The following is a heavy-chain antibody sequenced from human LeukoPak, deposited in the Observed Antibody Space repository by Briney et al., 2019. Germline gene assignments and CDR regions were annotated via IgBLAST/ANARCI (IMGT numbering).Heavy chain of an antibody. CDR3: AKDPRVLTPGSILTGYQQIY. J-gene: IGHJ4*02. CDR1: GFTFSSYA. V-gene: IGHV3-23*01. CDR2: ISTSGGNT. D-gene: IGHD3-9*01. Sequence: GGSLRLSCAASGFTFSSYAMSWVRQAPGKGLEWVSGISTSGGNTDYADSVKGRFTISRDNSKKTLYLEMNSLRAEDTAVYYCAKDPRVLTPGSILTGYQQIYWGQGTLVTVSS.